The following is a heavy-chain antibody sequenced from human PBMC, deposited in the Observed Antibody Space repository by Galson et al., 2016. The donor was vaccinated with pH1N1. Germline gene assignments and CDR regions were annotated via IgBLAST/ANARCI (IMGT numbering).Heavy chain of an antibody. J-gene: IGHJ5*02. CDR3: ARDHLVITMIGVVVGASHWFDP. Sequence: SVKVSCKASGYTFTGYYMHWVRQAPGQGLEWMGWINPNSGVTNYAEKFQGRVTITRDTSISTAYMELNRLRSEDMAVYSCARDHLVITMIGVVVGASHWFDPWGQGTLVTVSS. D-gene: IGHD3-22*01. CDR1: GYTFTGYY. V-gene: IGHV1-2*02. CDR2: INPNSGVT.